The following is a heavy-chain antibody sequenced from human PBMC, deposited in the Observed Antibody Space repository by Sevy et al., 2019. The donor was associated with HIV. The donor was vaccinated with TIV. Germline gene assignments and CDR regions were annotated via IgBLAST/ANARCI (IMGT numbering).Heavy chain of an antibody. J-gene: IGHJ4*02. D-gene: IGHD3-16*01. Sequence: GGSLRLSCEASGFTFTRYAFHWVRQAPGKGLEWVAVVSKEGTNKYYADSVKGRFTISRDNSRNTLYLQMQSLRADDTAVYFCARDPHSVPYWGSFDSRGQGTLVTVSS. CDR1: GFTFTRYA. CDR3: ARDPHSVPYWGSFDS. CDR2: VSKEGTNK. V-gene: IGHV3-30-3*01.